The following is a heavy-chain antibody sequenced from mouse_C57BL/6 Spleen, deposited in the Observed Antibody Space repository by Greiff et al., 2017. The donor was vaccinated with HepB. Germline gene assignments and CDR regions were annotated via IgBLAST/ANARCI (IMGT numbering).Heavy chain of an antibody. J-gene: IGHJ2*01. CDR1: GFTFSSYA. V-gene: IGHV5-9-1*02. CDR2: ISSGGDYI. D-gene: IGHD4-1*01. CDR3: TRERTGTGGFDY. Sequence: EVQVVESGEGLVKPGGSLKLSCAASGFTFSSYAMSWVRQTPEKRLEWVAYISSGGDYIYYADTVKGRFTISRDNARNTLYLQMSSRKSEDTAMYYCTRERTGTGGFDYWGQGTTLTVSS.